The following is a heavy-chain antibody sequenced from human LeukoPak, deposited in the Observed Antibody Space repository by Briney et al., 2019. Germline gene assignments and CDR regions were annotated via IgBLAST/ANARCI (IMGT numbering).Heavy chain of an antibody. Sequence: PGGSLRLSCAASGFTLSSYEMNWVRQAPGKGLEWVAYIDNYSSRMDYADSVKGRFTISRDNARNSVALQMSSLTVEDTAVYYCARELKGSGFDPWGQGTLVTVSS. V-gene: IGHV3-48*03. J-gene: IGHJ5*02. CDR1: GFTLSSYE. CDR2: IDNYSSRM. D-gene: IGHD6-19*01. CDR3: ARELKGSGFDP.